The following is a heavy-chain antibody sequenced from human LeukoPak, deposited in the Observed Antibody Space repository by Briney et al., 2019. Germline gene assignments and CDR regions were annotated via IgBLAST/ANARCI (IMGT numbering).Heavy chain of an antibody. CDR3: ARSDGTYYYDSSGYSPFDY. Sequence: PGGSLRLSCAASGFTFSDYWIHWVRQAPGKGLVWVSRINTDGSITNYADSVKGRFSISRDNAKNTLYLQMSSLRDEDTAVYYCARSDGTYYYDSSGYSPFDYWGQGTLVTVSS. V-gene: IGHV3-74*01. CDR1: GFTFSDYW. J-gene: IGHJ4*02. CDR2: INTDGSIT. D-gene: IGHD3-22*01.